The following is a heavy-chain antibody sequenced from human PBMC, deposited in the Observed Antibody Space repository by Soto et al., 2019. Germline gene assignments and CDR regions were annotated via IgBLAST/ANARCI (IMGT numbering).Heavy chain of an antibody. V-gene: IGHV3-23*01. CDR2: LGGSGGNR. J-gene: IGHJ4*02. Sequence: DVQLLESGGGLVQPGGSLRLSCAASGFTFNAYAMTWVRQAPGKGLEWVSALGGSGGNRYYAGSVRGRFTISRDNSKDTVDLQMNSQRVEDTAVYYCARVASDYINSVDHWGQGILVSVSS. CDR1: GFTFNAYA. CDR3: ARVASDYINSVDH. D-gene: IGHD4-4*01.